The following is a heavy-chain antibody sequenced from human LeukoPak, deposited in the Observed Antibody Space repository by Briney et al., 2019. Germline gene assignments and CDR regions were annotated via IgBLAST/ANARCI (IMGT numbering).Heavy chain of an antibody. Sequence: GASVKVSCKASGYTFTSYGISWVRQAPGQGLEWMGWISAYAQKFQGRVTMTRDTSISTAYMELSRLRSDDTAVYYCARNDVRSSGSGGWGQGTLVTVSS. CDR3: ARNDVRSSGSGG. V-gene: IGHV1-18*01. D-gene: IGHD6-19*01. CDR2: ISAY. J-gene: IGHJ4*02. CDR1: GYTFTSYG.